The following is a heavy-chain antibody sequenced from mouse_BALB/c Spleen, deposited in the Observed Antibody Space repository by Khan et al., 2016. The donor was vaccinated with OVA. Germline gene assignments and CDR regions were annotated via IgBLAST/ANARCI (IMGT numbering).Heavy chain of an antibody. J-gene: IGHJ4*01. V-gene: IGHV9-3-1*01. Sequence: LVESGPELMKPGETVKISCKASGYTFTNYGMNWVKQAPGKGLKWMGWINTYTGEPTYADDFKGRFAFSLETSASTAYLQINNLKNEDTATYFCARPPYFSYVMVYWGQGTSVTVSS. CDR1: GYTFTNYG. CDR2: INTYTGEP. D-gene: IGHD2-10*01. CDR3: ARPPYFSYVMVY.